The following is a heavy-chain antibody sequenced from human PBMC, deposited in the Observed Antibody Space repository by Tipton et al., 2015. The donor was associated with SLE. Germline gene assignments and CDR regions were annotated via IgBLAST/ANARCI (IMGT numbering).Heavy chain of an antibody. CDR2: IYHSGRT. D-gene: IGHD1-14*01. V-gene: IGHV4-38-2*01. Sequence: TLSLTCAVSGYSISSGYYWGWIRQPPGKGLEWIGSIYHSGRTYYNPSLKSRVTISVDTSKNQFSLKLSSVTAADTAVYYCARRYEFSRFDPWGQGTLVTVSS. CDR3: ARRYEFSRFDP. CDR1: GYSISSGYY. J-gene: IGHJ5*02.